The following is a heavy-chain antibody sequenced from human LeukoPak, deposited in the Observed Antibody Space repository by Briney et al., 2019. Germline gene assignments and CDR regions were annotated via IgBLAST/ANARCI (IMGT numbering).Heavy chain of an antibody. CDR1: GDSFSSKSAA. CDR2: TYYRSKLYN. Sequence: SQTLSLTCALSGDSFSSKSAAWNWVRQSPSRGLEWLGSTYYRSKLYNEYAVTGKSQVIITPDTSNNQFSLQLNSMTPEDTAVYYCARTAMRVVDSWGQGTLVTVSS. V-gene: IGHV6-1*01. CDR3: ARTAMRVVDS. D-gene: IGHD5-18*01. J-gene: IGHJ4*02.